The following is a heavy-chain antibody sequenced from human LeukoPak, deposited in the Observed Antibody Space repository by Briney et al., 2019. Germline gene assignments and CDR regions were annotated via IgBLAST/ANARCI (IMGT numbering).Heavy chain of an antibody. V-gene: IGHV1-69*05. J-gene: IGHJ4*02. Sequence: SVKVSCKASGGTFISYAISRVRQAPGQGREWMGGIIPIFGTANYVQKFQGRVTITTDESTTTAYMELSSLRSEDTAVYYCARDYVYSSSWEAFDYWGQGTLVTVSS. D-gene: IGHD6-13*01. CDR1: GGTFISYA. CDR2: IIPIFGTA. CDR3: ARDYVYSSSWEAFDY.